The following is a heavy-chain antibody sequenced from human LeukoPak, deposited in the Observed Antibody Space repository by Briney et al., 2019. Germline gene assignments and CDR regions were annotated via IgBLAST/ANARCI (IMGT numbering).Heavy chain of an antibody. V-gene: IGHV3-33*01. CDR3: ARDLAYCGGDCYPRPYYYGMEV. D-gene: IGHD2-21*02. CDR1: GFTFSSYG. Sequence: GRPLRLSCAASGFTFSSYGMHWVRQAPGKGLEWVAVIWYDGSNKYYADSVKGRFTISRDNSKNTLYLQMNSLRAEDTAVYYCARDLAYCGGDCYPRPYYYGMEVWGQGTTVTVSS. J-gene: IGHJ6*02. CDR2: IWYDGSNK.